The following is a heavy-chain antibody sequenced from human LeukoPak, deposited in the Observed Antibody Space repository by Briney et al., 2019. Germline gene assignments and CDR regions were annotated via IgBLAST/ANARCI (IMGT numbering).Heavy chain of an antibody. CDR1: GYTFTGYY. D-gene: IGHD6-19*01. V-gene: IGHV1-2*02. CDR3: ARDLGAVAGTRSAFDI. CDR2: INPNSSGT. Sequence: ASVKVSCKASGYTFTGYYMHWVRQAPGQGPEWMGWINPNSSGTNYAQKFQGRVTMTRDTSISTAYMELSRLRSDDTAVYYCARDLGAVAGTRSAFDIWGQGTMVTVSS. J-gene: IGHJ3*02.